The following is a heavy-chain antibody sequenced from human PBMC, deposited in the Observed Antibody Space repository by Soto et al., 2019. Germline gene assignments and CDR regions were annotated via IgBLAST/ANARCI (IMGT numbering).Heavy chain of an antibody. V-gene: IGHV3-9*01. Sequence: LRLSCAASGFIFDDYAMHWVRQAPGKGLEWVSGISWNSGSIGYADSVKGRFTISRDNAKNSLFLQLKSLRTEDTALYFCGKERSGTDYFDGLDVWGQGTTVTVSS. J-gene: IGHJ6*02. D-gene: IGHD1-1*01. CDR2: ISWNSGSI. CDR3: GKERSGTDYFDGLDV. CDR1: GFIFDDYA.